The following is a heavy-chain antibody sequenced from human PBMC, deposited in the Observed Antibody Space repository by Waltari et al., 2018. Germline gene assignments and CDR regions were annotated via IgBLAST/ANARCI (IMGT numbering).Heavy chain of an antibody. D-gene: IGHD2-8*01. CDR1: GFNFSSYG. V-gene: IGHV3-33*01. CDR3: ARDPRLYGLPFDY. CDR2: IWYDGSNK. J-gene: IGHJ4*02. Sequence: QVQLVESGGGVVQPGRSLRLSCEASGFNFSSYGMHWVRQAPGKGLEWVAVIWYDGSNKYYADSVKGRFTISRDNSKNTLYLQMNSLRAEDTAVYYCARDPRLYGLPFDYWGQGTLVTVSS.